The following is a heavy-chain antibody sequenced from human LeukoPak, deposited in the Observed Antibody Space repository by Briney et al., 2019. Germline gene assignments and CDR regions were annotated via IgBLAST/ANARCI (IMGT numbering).Heavy chain of an antibody. J-gene: IGHJ6*03. D-gene: IGHD1-26*01. CDR1: GFTFNMYG. CDR3: VRTPYSGSAPRYYYMDV. V-gene: IGHV3-33*01. CDR2: IGVDGTNK. Sequence: GESLKISCAASGFTFNMYGMHWVRQAPGEGPEWLTVIGVDGTNKYYANSVKGRFTISRDNSMNTVYLQMNSLRAEDTALYYCVRTPYSGSAPRYYYMDVWGKGTTVTVS.